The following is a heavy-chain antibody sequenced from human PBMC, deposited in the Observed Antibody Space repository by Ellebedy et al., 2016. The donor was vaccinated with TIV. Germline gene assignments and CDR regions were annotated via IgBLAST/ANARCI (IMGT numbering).Heavy chain of an antibody. CDR3: ARDRSMDV. J-gene: IGHJ6*02. Sequence: GESLKISCAASGFTVSSNYMSWVRQAPGKGLEWVSVIYSDGSGGSIYYADSVKGRFTISRDNSENTLYLQMNSLRAEDTAIYYCARDRSMDVWGQGTTVTVSS. V-gene: IGHV3-53*01. CDR1: GFTVSSNY. CDR2: IYSDGSGGSI.